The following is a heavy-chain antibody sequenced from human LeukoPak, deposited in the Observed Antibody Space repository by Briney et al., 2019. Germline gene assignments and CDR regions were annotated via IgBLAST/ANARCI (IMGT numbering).Heavy chain of an antibody. CDR2: ISYDGSNK. J-gene: IGHJ6*02. Sequence: GGSLRLSCAASGFTFSSYGMHWVRQAPGKGLEWVAVISYDGSNKYYADSVKGRFTISRDNSKNTLYLQMNSLRAEDTAVYYCAQIAVAGIDYYYGMDVWGQGTTVTVSS. V-gene: IGHV3-30*18. CDR1: GFTFSSYG. CDR3: AQIAVAGIDYYYGMDV. D-gene: IGHD6-19*01.